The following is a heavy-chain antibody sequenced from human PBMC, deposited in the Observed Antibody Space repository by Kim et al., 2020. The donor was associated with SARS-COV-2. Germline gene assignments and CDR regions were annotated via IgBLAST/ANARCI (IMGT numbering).Heavy chain of an antibody. CDR1: GFTFRTTA. J-gene: IGHJ3*02. CDR2: IRSKTNSSAT. Sequence: GGSLRLSCLASGFTFRTTAIHWVRQASGKGLEWVGPIRSKTNSSATASDASVNGRSTITSDSSKSTAFLLMNRLNTDDTAVYYCTNVPGTTLAFWGAFV. V-gene: IGHV3-73*01. D-gene: IGHD1-1*01. CDR3: TNVPGTTLAFWGAFV.